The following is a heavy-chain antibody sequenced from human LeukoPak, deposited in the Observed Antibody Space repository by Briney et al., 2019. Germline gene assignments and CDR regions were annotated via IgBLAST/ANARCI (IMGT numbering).Heavy chain of an antibody. V-gene: IGHV4-34*01. CDR2: INHSGST. D-gene: IGHD3-10*01. CDR1: GGSFSGYY. J-gene: IGHJ4*02. Sequence: SETLSLTCAVYGGSFSGYYWSWIRQPPGKGLEWIGEINHSGSTNYNPSLKSRVTISVDTFKNQFSLKLSSVTAADTAVYYCARGAPYYYGSGSFRYFDYWGQGTLVTVSS. CDR3: ARGAPYYYGSGSFRYFDY.